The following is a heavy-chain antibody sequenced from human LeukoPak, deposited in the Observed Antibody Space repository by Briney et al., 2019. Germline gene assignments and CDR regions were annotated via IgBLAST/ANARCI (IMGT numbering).Heavy chain of an antibody. CDR2: INHSGNT. D-gene: IGHD2-15*01. CDR3: VRRRRILPFDP. V-gene: IGHV4-34*01. CDR1: GGSFSGYY. Sequence: SETLSLTCAVYGGSFSGYYWNWIRQHPLKGLEWIGEINHSGNTNYNPSLKSRVTISVDTSKNQFSLKLSSVTAADTAVYYCVRRRRILPFDPWGQGTLVTVSS. J-gene: IGHJ5*02.